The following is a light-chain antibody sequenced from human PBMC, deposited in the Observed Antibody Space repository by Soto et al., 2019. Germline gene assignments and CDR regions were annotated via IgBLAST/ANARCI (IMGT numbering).Light chain of an antibody. CDR3: QQYYNWPPYT. J-gene: IGKJ2*01. Sequence: EIVMTQSPATLSVSPEERATLSCRASQSVSSNLAWYQQKPGQAPRLLIYGASTRATGIPARFSGSGSGTEFTLTISSRQSEDFAVYYCQQYYNWPPYTFGQGTKLEI. CDR2: GAS. V-gene: IGKV3-15*01. CDR1: QSVSSN.